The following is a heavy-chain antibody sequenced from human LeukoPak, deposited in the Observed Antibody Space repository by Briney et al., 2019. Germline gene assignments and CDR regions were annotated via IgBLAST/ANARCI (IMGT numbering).Heavy chain of an antibody. Sequence: PGGSLRLSCSASGFTFSSNAFHWVRQAPGKGLEWVAVMSYDGSNQYYADSVKGRFTISRDNSKNMLYLQMNSLRAEDTAVYYCARDLKWRWLQLGAFDIWGQGTMVTVSS. D-gene: IGHD5-24*01. CDR2: MSYDGSNQ. CDR3: ARDLKWRWLQLGAFDI. V-gene: IGHV3-30-3*01. J-gene: IGHJ3*02. CDR1: GFTFSSNA.